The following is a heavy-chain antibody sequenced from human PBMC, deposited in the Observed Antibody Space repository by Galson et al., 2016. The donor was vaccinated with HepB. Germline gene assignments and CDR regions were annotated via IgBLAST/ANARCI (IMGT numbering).Heavy chain of an antibody. J-gene: IGHJ3*02. CDR3: ASHLGGSSLDPFDI. V-gene: IGHV3-23*01. CDR2: SASGDIT. CDR1: GLTSRSYA. D-gene: IGHD3-16*01. Sequence: SLRLSCAAFGLTSRSYALSWLRQAPGKGLEWVSVSASGDITYYAHSVKGRFTISRDKSKNTLFLNMISLRAEDTASYYCASHLGGSSLDPFDIWGRGTMVTVSS.